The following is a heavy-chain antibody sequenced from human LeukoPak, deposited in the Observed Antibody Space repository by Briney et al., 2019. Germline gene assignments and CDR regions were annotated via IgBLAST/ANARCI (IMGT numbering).Heavy chain of an antibody. CDR3: ARHYSYYYMDV. CDR2: IYYSGNT. J-gene: IGHJ6*03. V-gene: IGHV4-39*01. Sequence: SETLSLTCTVSGVSISSSNSYWGWIRQPPGKGLEWIGSIYYSGNTYYNASLKSQVSISIDTSKNQFSLKLSSVTAADTAVYYCARHYSYYYMDVWGKGTTVTISS. CDR1: GVSISSSNSY.